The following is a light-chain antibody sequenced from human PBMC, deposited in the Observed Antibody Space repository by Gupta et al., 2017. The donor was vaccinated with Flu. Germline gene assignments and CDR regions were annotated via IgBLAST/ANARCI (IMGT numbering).Light chain of an antibody. Sequence: LPVSPGEPDSSSCRSSQSLLHSNGYKYLAWERHRPVQCPRLLIYWGPNRASGVHDRFSGGGSGADFTLKSSRVEAEDVGAYYCSQYLQHVFGEGTKLEIK. CDR3: SQYLQHV. CDR2: WGP. CDR1: QSLLHSNGYKY. V-gene: IGKV2-28*01. J-gene: IGKJ2*01.